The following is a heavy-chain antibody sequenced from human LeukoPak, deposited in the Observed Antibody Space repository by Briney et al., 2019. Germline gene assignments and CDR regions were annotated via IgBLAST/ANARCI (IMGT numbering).Heavy chain of an antibody. Sequence: SSVKVSCKASGGTFSSYAISWVRQAPGQGLEWMGRIITIFGTANYAQKFQGRVTITTDASTSTAYMELSSLRSEDTAVYYCARDPGTGDAFDIWGQGTMVTVSS. J-gene: IGHJ3*02. CDR1: GGTFSSYA. CDR2: IITIFGTA. CDR3: ARDPGTGDAFDI. D-gene: IGHD7-27*01. V-gene: IGHV1-69*05.